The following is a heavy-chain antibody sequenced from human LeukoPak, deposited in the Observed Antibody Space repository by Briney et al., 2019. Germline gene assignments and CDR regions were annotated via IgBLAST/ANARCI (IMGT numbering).Heavy chain of an antibody. CDR3: ARDRYSYNYSYYMDV. CDR1: GFTFSDYY. V-gene: IGHV3-11*01. CDR2: ISSSGSTI. D-gene: IGHD5-18*01. J-gene: IGHJ6*03. Sequence: PVGSLRLSCAASGFTFSDYYMSWIRQAPGKGLEWVSYISSSGSTIYYADSVQGRFTISRDKARNSLYLQMNSLRAEDTAVYYCARDRYSYNYSYYMDVWGKGTTITVSS.